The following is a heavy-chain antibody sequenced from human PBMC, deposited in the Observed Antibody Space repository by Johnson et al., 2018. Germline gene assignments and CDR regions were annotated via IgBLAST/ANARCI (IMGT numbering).Heavy chain of an antibody. V-gene: IGHV1-69*12. CDR2: IIPVFGPA. D-gene: IGHD3-10*01. J-gene: IGHJ6*02. CDR1: GHTISNYV. CDR3: ARMLLGFGELSSYYDYGMDV. Sequence: QVQLVQSGAEVKKPGSSVKVSCKASGHTISNYVISWVRQAPGQGLAWMGGIIPVFGPANYAQKFQGRVTISGDESTSTAYMERSSLRSEDPAVYYCARMLLGFGELSSYYDYGMDVWGQGTTVTVSS.